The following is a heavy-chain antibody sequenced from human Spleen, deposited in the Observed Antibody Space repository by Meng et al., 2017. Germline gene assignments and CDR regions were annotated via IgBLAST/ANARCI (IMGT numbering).Heavy chain of an antibody. CDR1: GFTFSSYT. Sequence: GESLKISCEASGFTFSSYTMNWVRQAPGKGLEWVSSISSSSSYIYYADSVKGRFTISRDNAKHSLYLQMNSLRAEDTAVYYCARRWRGDWGQGTLVTVSS. CDR3: ARRWRGD. D-gene: IGHD2-15*01. CDR2: ISSSSSYI. V-gene: IGHV3-21*01. J-gene: IGHJ4*02.